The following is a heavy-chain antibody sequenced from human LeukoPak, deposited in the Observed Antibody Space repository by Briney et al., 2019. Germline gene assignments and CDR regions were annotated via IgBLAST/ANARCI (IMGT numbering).Heavy chain of an antibody. Sequence: ASVKVSCKASGYTFTGYYMHWVRQAPGQGLEWMGWINPSSGGTNYAQKFQGRVTMTRDTSISTAYMELSRLRSDDTAVYYCARVSKGQWLDLGLDYWGQGTLVTVSS. CDR1: GYTFTGYY. CDR2: INPSSGGT. J-gene: IGHJ4*02. D-gene: IGHD6-19*01. V-gene: IGHV1-2*02. CDR3: ARVSKGQWLDLGLDY.